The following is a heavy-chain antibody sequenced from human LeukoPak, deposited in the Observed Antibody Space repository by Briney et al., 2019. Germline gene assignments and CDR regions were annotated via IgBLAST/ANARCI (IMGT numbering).Heavy chain of an antibody. CDR3: ARGGSRDVGYYYPYWYFDL. Sequence: SETLSLTCAVYGGSFSGYYWSWIRQPPGKGLEWIGEINHSGSTNYNPSLKSRGTISVDTSKNQFSLKLSSVTAADTAVYYCARGGSRDVGYYYPYWYFDLWGRGTLVTVSS. V-gene: IGHV4-34*01. CDR2: INHSGST. CDR1: GGSFSGYY. D-gene: IGHD3-22*01. J-gene: IGHJ2*01.